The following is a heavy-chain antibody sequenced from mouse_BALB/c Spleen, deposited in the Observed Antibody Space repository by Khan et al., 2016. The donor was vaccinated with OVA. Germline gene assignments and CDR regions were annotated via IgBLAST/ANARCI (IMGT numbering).Heavy chain of an antibody. CDR1: GFTFNTYA. V-gene: IGHV10-1*02. CDR3: VRPNWEKYWYFDV. CDR2: IRSKSNNYAT. J-gene: IGHJ1*01. Sequence: EVQLVESGGGLVQPKGSLKLSCAASGFTFNTYAMNWVRQAPGKGLEWVARIRSKSNNYATYYADSVKVRFTISSADSQSMLYLQMNNLKTEDTAIYYCVRPNWEKYWYFDVWGAGTTVTVSS. D-gene: IGHD4-1*01.